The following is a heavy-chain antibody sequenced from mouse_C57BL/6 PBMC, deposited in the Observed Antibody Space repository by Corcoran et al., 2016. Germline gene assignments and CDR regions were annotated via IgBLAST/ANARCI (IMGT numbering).Heavy chain of an antibody. D-gene: IGHD1-1*01. CDR3: ARVAYYYGSSYHFDY. J-gene: IGHJ2*01. V-gene: IGHV1-26*01. Sequence: EVQLQQSGPELVKPVAPVKISCKASGYTFTDYYMNWVKQSHGKSLEWIGDINPNNGGTSYNQKFKGKATLTVDKSSSTAYMELRSLTSEDSAVYYCARVAYYYGSSYHFDYWGQGTTLTVSS. CDR2: INPNNGGT. CDR1: GYTFTDYY.